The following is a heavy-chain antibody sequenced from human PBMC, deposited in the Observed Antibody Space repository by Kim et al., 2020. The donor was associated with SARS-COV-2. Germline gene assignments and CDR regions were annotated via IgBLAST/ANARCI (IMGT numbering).Heavy chain of an antibody. CDR3: ARIPHANGSGGEGNWFDP. CDR2: IYHSGST. J-gene: IGHJ5*02. V-gene: IGHV4-38-2*02. D-gene: IGHD3-10*01. Sequence: SETLSLTCTVSGYSISSGYYWGWIRQPPGKGLEWIGSIYHSGSTYYNPSLKSRVTISVDTSKNQFSLKLSSVTAADTAVYYCARIPHANGSGGEGNWFDPWGQGTLVTVSS. CDR1: GYSISSGYY.